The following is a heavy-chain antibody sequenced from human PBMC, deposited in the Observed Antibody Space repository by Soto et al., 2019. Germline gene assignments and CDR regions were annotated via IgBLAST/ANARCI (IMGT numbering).Heavy chain of an antibody. CDR3: ASSGVTTVTLPDY. D-gene: IGHD4-17*01. V-gene: IGHV4-30-2*01. J-gene: IGHJ4*01. CDR1: GGSISSGGYS. Sequence: QLQLQESGSGLVKPSQTLSLTCAVSGGSISSGGYSWSWIPQPPGKGLNWIGYIYHSGSTYYNASLKRRVTISVDRVKNQFSLKLSSVTAADTAVYYCASSGVTTVTLPDYWGQGTVFTVSA. CDR2: IYHSGST.